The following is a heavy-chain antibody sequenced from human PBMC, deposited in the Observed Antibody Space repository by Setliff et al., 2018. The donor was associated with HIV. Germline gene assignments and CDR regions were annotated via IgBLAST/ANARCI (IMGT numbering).Heavy chain of an antibody. CDR2: IYPGDSDP. D-gene: IGHD2-15*01. Sequence: PGESLKISCKASGYSFIRYWLGWVRQMPGKGLEWMGIIYPGDSDPRYSPSFQGQVTISADKSLSTAYLQWSSLKASDTAIYYCARPRSGGSIDAFYIWGQGTMVTVSS. CDR3: ARPRSGGSIDAFYI. CDR1: GYSFIRYW. J-gene: IGHJ3*02. V-gene: IGHV5-51*01.